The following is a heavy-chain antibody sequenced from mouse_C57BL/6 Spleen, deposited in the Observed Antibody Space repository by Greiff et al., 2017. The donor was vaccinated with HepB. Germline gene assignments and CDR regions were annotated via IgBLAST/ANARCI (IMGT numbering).Heavy chain of an antibody. CDR1: GFNIKDDY. D-gene: IGHD2-5*01. V-gene: IGHV14-4*01. CDR2: IDPENGDT. CDR3: TTFYSNCFAY. J-gene: IGHJ3*01. Sequence: EVQRVESGAELVRPGASVKLSCTASGFNIKDDYMHWVKQRPEQGLEWIGWIDPENGDTEYASKFQGKATITADTSSNTAYLQLSSLTSEDTAVYYCTTFYSNCFAYWGQGTLVTVSA.